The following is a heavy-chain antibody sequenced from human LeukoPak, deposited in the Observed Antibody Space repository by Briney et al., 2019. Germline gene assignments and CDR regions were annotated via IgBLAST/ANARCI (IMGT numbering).Heavy chain of an antibody. J-gene: IGHJ4*02. D-gene: IGHD3-16*02. CDR3: ARDIYLDY. CDR2: ISYDGSNK. CDR1: GFTFSSYA. Sequence: PGGSLRLSCAASGFTFSSYAMHWVRQAPGKGLEWVAVISYDGSNKYYADSVKGRFTISRDNSKNTLYLQMNSLRAEDTAVYYCARDIYLDYWGQGTLVTVSS. V-gene: IGHV3-30-3*01.